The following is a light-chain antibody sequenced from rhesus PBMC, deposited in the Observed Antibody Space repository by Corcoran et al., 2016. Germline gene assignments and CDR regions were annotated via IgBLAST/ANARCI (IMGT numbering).Light chain of an antibody. CDR1: QSVSSY. Sequence: QVILTQSPATLSLSPGERATLSCRASQSVSSYFAWYQQKPGQAPRLLIYGASSRATGIPDRFSGSGSGTDCTLTISSLEPEDVGVYHCYQHSSGYSFGQGTKVEIK. CDR3: YQHSSGYS. CDR2: GAS. J-gene: IGKJ2*01. V-gene: IGKV3-10*01.